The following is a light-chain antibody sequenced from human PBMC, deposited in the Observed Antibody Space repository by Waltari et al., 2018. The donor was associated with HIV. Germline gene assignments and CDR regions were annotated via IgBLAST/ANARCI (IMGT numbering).Light chain of an antibody. Sequence: QSVLTQPASVSGTPGQRVTISCSGSSSNIGRNTVSWYQQLPGAAPQLFIFGDDRRPSGVPDRLSGSNAGTSASLAISGLQLEDEAVYFCGVWDDRLSGQAVFGGGTMLTVL. V-gene: IGLV1-44*01. CDR2: GDD. CDR3: GVWDDRLSGQAV. J-gene: IGLJ2*01. CDR1: SSNIGRNT.